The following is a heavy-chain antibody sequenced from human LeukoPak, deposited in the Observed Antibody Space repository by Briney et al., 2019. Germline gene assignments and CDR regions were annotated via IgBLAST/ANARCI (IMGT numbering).Heavy chain of an antibody. Sequence: PGGSLRLSCAASGFPFSSYTLSWVRQAPGKGLEWVSAISGSGGSTYYADSVKGRFTISRDNSKNTLYLQMNSLRAEDTAVYYCAKLAYYYGSGSYIDYWGQGTLVTVSS. V-gene: IGHV3-23*01. CDR2: ISGSGGST. CDR3: AKLAYYYGSGSYIDY. CDR1: GFPFSSYT. D-gene: IGHD3-10*01. J-gene: IGHJ4*02.